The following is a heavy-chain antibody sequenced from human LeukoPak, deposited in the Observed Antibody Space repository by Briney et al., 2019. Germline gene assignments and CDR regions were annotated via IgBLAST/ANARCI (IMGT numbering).Heavy chain of an antibody. J-gene: IGHJ6*02. V-gene: IGHV4-39*01. CDR1: GGSISSSSYY. CDR2: IYYSGST. Sequence: PSETLSLTCTVSGGSISSSSYYWGWLRQPPGKGLGWIGSIYYSGSTYYNPSLKSRVTISVDTSKNQFSLKLSSVTAADTAVYYCASYGMDVWGQGTTVTVSS. CDR3: ASYGMDV.